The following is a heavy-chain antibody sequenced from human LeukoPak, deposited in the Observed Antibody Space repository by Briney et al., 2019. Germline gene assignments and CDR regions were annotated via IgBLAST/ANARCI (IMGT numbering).Heavy chain of an antibody. V-gene: IGHV4-34*01. CDR3: ARESDRYYYYYGMDV. CDR1: GGSFSGYY. D-gene: IGHD2-15*01. CDR2: INHSGST. Sequence: SETLSLTCAVYGGSFSGYYWSWIRQPPGKGLEWIGEINHSGSTNYNPSLKSRVTISVDTSKNQFSLKLSSVTAADTAVYYCARESDRYYYYYGMDVWGQGTTVTVSS. J-gene: IGHJ6*02.